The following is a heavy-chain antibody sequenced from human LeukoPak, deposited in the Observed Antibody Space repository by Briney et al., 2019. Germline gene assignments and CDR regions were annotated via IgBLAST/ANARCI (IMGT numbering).Heavy chain of an antibody. CDR3: AKDGGLWVSAHWGDS. J-gene: IGHJ4*02. D-gene: IGHD7-27*01. CDR2: ITTGDGNT. CDR1: GFTFSSYT. Sequence: GGSLRLSCTASGFTFSSYTMTWVRQAPGKGLKWVSTITTGDGNTYYADSVKGRFTVSRDDSKNTLYLQMNSLRAEGTAVYYCAKDGGLWVSAHWGDSWGRGTLVTVSS. V-gene: IGHV3-23*01.